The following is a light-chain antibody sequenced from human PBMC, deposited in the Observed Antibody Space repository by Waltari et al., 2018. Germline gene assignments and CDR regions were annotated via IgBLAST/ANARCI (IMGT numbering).Light chain of an antibody. V-gene: IGKV3-11*01. CDR1: QSIDFQ. CDR2: GAS. Sequence: EIVLTQSPVTLSVSPGERVTLSCRASQSIDFQLAWYQQRPGQAPRLVISGASYRATGIPARFSGSGSGKDFTLNISSLEAEEIATYYCQQRSRWPLTFGGGTKVEF. CDR3: QQRSRWPLT. J-gene: IGKJ4*01.